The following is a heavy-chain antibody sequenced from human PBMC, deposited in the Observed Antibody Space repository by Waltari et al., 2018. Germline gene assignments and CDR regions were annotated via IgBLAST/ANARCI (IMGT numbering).Heavy chain of an antibody. Sequence: QVQLVESGGGVVQPGRSLRLSCAASGFTFSSYGMHWVRQAPGKGLGWVAVIWYDGSNKYYADSVKGRFTISRDNSKNTLYLQMNSLRAEDTAVYYCAKDSSGWYNGACDIWGQGTMVTVSS. D-gene: IGHD6-19*01. J-gene: IGHJ3*02. CDR1: GFTFSSYG. CDR2: IWYDGSNK. CDR3: AKDSSGWYNGACDI. V-gene: IGHV3-30*18.